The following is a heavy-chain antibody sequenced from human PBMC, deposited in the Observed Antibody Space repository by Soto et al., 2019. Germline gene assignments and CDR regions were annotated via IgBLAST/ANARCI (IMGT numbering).Heavy chain of an antibody. J-gene: IGHJ5*02. D-gene: IGHD2-2*01. V-gene: IGHV4-30-4*01. CDR3: ARRITLYCSSTSCAPGWFDP. Sequence: SETLSLTCAVYGGSFSGYYWSWIRQPPGKGLEWIGYIYYSGSTYYNPSLKSRVTISVDTSKNQFSLKLSSVTAADTAVYYCARRITLYCSSTSCAPGWFDPWGQGTLVTVSS. CDR2: IYYSGST. CDR1: GGSFSGYY.